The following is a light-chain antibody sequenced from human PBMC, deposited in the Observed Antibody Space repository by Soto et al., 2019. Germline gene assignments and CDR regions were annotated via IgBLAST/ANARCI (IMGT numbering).Light chain of an antibody. J-gene: IGKJ1*01. CDR1: QSVSNF. CDR3: QQYGSSPRT. Sequence: EIVLTQFPATLSLSPGDTATLSCRASQSVSNFLGWYQQKPGQAPSLLIYGAYTRATGIQDRFSGSGSGTDFTLTIRRLEPEDFAVYYCQQYGSSPRTFGQGTKVDIK. CDR2: GAY. V-gene: IGKV3-20*01.